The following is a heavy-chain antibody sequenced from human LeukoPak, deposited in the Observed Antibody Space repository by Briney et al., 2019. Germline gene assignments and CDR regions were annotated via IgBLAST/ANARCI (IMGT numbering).Heavy chain of an antibody. V-gene: IGHV4-59*08. CDR3: ARHRAYSSASPFDY. J-gene: IGHJ4*02. CDR2: IYYTGST. CDR1: GGSISSLY. Sequence: SQTLSPTCSVSGGSISSLYWSWIQQPPGKGLEWSGYIYYTGSTNYNPSLKSRVTIFVDMSKNQFSLRLSSVTAADTALYYCARHRAYSSASPFDYWGQGTLVTVSS. D-gene: IGHD6-6*01.